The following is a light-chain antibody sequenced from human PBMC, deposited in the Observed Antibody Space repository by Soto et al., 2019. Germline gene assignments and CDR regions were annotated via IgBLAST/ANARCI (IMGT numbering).Light chain of an antibody. CDR1: QSVSSNY. Sequence: EIVLTQSPGTLSLSPGERATLSCRASQSVSSNYLAWYQQKPGQAPRLLIYGASSRATGIPDRFSGSGSGTDSTLTISRLEPEDFVVYYCQQYGSSRTFGGGIKVEIK. V-gene: IGKV3-20*01. J-gene: IGKJ4*01. CDR3: QQYGSSRT. CDR2: GAS.